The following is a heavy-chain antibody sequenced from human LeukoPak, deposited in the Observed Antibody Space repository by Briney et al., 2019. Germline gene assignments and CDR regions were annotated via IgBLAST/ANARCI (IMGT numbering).Heavy chain of an antibody. Sequence: PGGSLRLSCAASGFTVSSYGMSWVRQAPGKGLEWVSDFSASGGSTYYADSVKGRFTISRDSSKNTLYLQMNSLRVEDTAVYYCAKDVRVAAGKYYMDVWGKGTTVTVSS. D-gene: IGHD6-13*01. J-gene: IGHJ6*03. V-gene: IGHV3-23*01. CDR2: FSASGGST. CDR1: GFTVSSYG. CDR3: AKDVRVAAGKYYMDV.